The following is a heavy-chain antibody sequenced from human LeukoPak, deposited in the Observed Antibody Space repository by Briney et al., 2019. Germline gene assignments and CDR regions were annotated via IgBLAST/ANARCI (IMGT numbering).Heavy chain of an antibody. J-gene: IGHJ6*02. CDR2: IYYSGST. CDR3: ARDLVVATITGSSWWYAPGDSSGYISRYGMDV. Sequence: PSQTLSLTCTVSGGSISSGDYYWSWIRQPPGKGLEWVGYIYYSGSTYYNPSLRSRITISRDTSKNQFSLKLSSVTAADTAVYYCARDLVVATITGSSWWYAPGDSSGYISRYGMDVWGQGTTVTVSS. V-gene: IGHV4-30-4*01. D-gene: IGHD3-22*01. CDR1: GGSISSGDYY.